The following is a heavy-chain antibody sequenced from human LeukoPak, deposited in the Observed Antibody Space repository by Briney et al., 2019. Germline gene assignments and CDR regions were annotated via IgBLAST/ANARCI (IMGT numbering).Heavy chain of an antibody. J-gene: IGHJ4*02. CDR3: AKTSSNYDFWSGFDY. CDR2: IRYDGSNK. D-gene: IGHD3-3*01. Sequence: GGSLRLSCAASGFIFSTYGMHWVRQAPGKGLEWVAFIRYDGSNKYYADSVKGRFTISRDNSKNTLYLQMNSLRAEDTAMYYCAKTSSNYDFWSGFDYWGQGTLVTVSS. V-gene: IGHV3-30*02. CDR1: GFIFSTYG.